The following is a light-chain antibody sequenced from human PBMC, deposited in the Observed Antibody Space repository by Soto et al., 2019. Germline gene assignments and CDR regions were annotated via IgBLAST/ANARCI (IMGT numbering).Light chain of an antibody. Sequence: QSVLTQPASVSGSPGQSITISCTGTSSDVGGYNYVSWYQQHPGKAPKLMIYEVSNRPSGVSNRFSGSKSGNTASLTISGLQAEDEADYYCSSYTSGSTLVVGTGTKLTVL. CDR3: SSYTSGSTLV. J-gene: IGLJ1*01. CDR2: EVS. V-gene: IGLV2-14*01. CDR1: SSDVGGYNY.